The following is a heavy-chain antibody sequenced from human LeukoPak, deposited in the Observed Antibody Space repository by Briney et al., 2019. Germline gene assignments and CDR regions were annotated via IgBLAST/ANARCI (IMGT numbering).Heavy chain of an antibody. CDR2: IYTSGGT. Sequence: SEALSLTCTLSRDSITSYYWSSLPQPPGKGLEWIGYIYTSGGTNYIPSLKGRVTISIDTSKNQFSLNLSSVTAAQSALYLSARLKRVSPAPDRYYFDYWGQGTLVTVSS. J-gene: IGHJ4*02. D-gene: IGHD3-16*02. V-gene: IGHV4-4*09. CDR1: RDSITSYY. CDR3: ARLKRVSPAPDRYYFDY.